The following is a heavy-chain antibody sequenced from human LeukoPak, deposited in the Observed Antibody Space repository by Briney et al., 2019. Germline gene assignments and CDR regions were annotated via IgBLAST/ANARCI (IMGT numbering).Heavy chain of an antibody. CDR3: ARGRCVGSTSCYYFDY. J-gene: IGHJ4*02. Sequence: GASVKVSCKASGYTFTNYNINWVRQATGQGLEWMGWMNPNIGNTGYAQKFQGRVTITRNTSISTAYMELSSLRSEDMAVYYCARGRCVGSTSCYYFDYWGQGTLVTVSS. V-gene: IGHV1-8*03. CDR2: MNPNIGNT. CDR1: GYTFTNYN. D-gene: IGHD2-2*01.